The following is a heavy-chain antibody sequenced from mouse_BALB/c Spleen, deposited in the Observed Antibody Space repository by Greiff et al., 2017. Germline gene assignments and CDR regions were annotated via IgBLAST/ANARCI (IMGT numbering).Heavy chain of an antibody. CDR3: NACYGSSSYYYAMDY. J-gene: IGHJ4*01. CDR1: GFNIKDYY. CDR2: IDPENGDT. V-gene: IGHV14-4*02. D-gene: IGHD1-1*01. Sequence: EVQLVESGAELVRSGASVKLSCTASGFNIKDYYMHWVKQRPDQGLEWIGWIDPENGDTEYAPKFQGKATMTADTSSNTAYLQLSSLTSEDTAVYYCNACYGSSSYYYAMDYWGQGTSVTVSS.